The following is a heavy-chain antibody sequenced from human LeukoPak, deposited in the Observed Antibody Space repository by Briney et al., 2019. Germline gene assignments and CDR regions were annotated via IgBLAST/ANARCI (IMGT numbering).Heavy chain of an antibody. Sequence: SVKVSCKTSGYTFTNYDISWVRQAPGQGLEWMGGIIPIFGTANYAQKFQGRVTITADESTSTAYMELSSLRSEDTAVYYCARLSGYSYGYDYFDYWGQGTLVTVSS. J-gene: IGHJ4*02. CDR1: GYTFTNYD. CDR3: ARLSGYSYGYDYFDY. V-gene: IGHV1-69*13. CDR2: IIPIFGTA. D-gene: IGHD5-18*01.